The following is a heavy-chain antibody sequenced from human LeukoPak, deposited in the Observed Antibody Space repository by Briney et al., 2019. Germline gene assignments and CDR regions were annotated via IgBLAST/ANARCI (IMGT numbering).Heavy chain of an antibody. CDR3: ARQLETYYYDSSGYHFDY. CDR2: IYYSGST. J-gene: IGHJ4*02. D-gene: IGHD3-22*01. CDR1: GGSISSSSYY. V-gene: IGHV4-39*01. Sequence: PSETLSLTCIVSGGSISSSSYYWGWIRQPPGKGLEWIGSIYYSGSTYYNPSLKSRVTISVDTSKNQFSLKLSSVTAADTAVYYCARQLETYYYDSSGYHFDYWGQGTLVTVSS.